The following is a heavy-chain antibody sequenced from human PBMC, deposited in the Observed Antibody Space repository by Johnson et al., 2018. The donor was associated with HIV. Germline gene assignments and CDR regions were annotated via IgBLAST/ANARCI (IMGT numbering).Heavy chain of an antibody. CDR2: IYSGGSI. CDR1: GFTVSSNY. D-gene: IGHD3-10*01. V-gene: IGHV3-53*01. CDR3: ARAVLWFGDHGFDV. Sequence: VQLVESGGGLIQPGGSLRLSCAASGFTVSSNYMSWVRQAPGRGLEWVSVIYSGGSIYYTDSVKGRFTISRDTSRNKVYLQMNSLRVEDTAVYYCARAVLWFGDHGFDVWGQGTMVTVSS. J-gene: IGHJ3*01.